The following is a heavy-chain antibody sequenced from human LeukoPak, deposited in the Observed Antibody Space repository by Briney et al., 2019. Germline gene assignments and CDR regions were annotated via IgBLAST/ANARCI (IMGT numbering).Heavy chain of an antibody. V-gene: IGHV3-23*01. Sequence: GGSLRLSCAASGFTFSSYAMSWVRQAPGKGLEWVSAISGSGGSTYYADSVKGRFTISRDNSKNTLYLQMNSLRAEDTAVYYCASPPRGYSYGLRSYIDYWGQGTLVTVSS. CDR3: ASPPRGYSYGLRSYIDY. D-gene: IGHD5-18*01. J-gene: IGHJ4*02. CDR1: GFTFSSYA. CDR2: ISGSGGST.